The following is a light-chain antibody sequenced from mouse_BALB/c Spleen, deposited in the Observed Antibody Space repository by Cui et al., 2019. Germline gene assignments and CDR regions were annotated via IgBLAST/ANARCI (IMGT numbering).Light chain of an antibody. CDR2: AAT. CDR3: QHFWGTPFT. V-gene: IGKV12-46*01. J-gene: IGKJ4*01. Sequence: DIQMTQSPASLSVSVGETVTITCRPSENIYSNLALYQQKQGKSPQLLVYAATNLADGVPSRFSGSGSGTQYSLKINSLQSEDFGSYYCQHFWGTPFTFGSGTKLEIK. CDR1: ENIYSN.